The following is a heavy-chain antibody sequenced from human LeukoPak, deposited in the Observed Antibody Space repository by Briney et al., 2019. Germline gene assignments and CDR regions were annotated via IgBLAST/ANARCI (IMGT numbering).Heavy chain of an antibody. V-gene: IGHV4-31*03. CDR1: GGSISSGGYY. CDR2: IYYSGST. Sequence: SETLSLTCTVSGGSISSGGYYWSWIRQHPGKGLEWIGYIYYSGSTYYNPSLKSRVTISVDTSKNQFSLKLSSVTAADTAVYYCARAKSGSYLFDYWGQGTLVTVSS. D-gene: IGHD1-26*01. CDR3: ARAKSGSYLFDY. J-gene: IGHJ4*02.